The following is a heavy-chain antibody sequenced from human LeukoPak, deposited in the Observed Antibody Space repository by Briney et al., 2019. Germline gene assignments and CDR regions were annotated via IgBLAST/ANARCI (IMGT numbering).Heavy chain of an antibody. CDR2: IKQDGSEK. CDR3: ATSRTKVDY. J-gene: IGHJ4*02. CDR1: GFTFINYW. Sequence: PGGSLRLSCAASGFTFINYWMSWVRQAPGKGLEWVASIKQDGSEKYYVDSVKGRFTISRDNAKNSVYLQMNSLRVEETALYYRATSRTKVDYWGQGRLVPVSS. V-gene: IGHV3-7*01.